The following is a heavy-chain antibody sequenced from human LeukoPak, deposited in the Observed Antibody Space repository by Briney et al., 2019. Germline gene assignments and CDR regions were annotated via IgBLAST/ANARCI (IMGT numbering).Heavy chain of an antibody. J-gene: IGHJ6*02. Sequence: GRSLRLSRAASGFTFSSYAMHWVRQAPGKGLEWVAVISYDGSNKYYADSVKGRFTISRDNSKNTLYLQMNSLRAEDTAVYYCARVNKEQQRAPRYYYYGMDVWGQGTTVTVSS. D-gene: IGHD6-13*01. CDR2: ISYDGSNK. CDR1: GFTFSSYA. CDR3: ARVNKEQQRAPRYYYYGMDV. V-gene: IGHV3-30*04.